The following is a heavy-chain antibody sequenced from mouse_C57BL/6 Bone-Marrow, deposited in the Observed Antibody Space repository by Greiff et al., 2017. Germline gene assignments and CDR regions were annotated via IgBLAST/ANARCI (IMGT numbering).Heavy chain of an antibody. CDR1: GYTFTDHT. J-gene: IGHJ4*01. Sequence: VQLQQSDAELVKPGASVKISCKVSGYTFTDHTIHWMKQRPEQGLEWIGYIYPRDGSTKYNEKFKGKATLTADKSSSTAYMQLNSLTSEDSAVYFWARMSMYDDGSSYVNYGGQGASVTVSS. D-gene: IGHD1-1*01. V-gene: IGHV1-78*01. CDR2: IYPRDGST. CDR3: ARMSMYDDGSSYVNY.